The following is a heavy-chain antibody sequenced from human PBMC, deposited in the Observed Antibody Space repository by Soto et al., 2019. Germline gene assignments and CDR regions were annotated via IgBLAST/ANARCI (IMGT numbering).Heavy chain of an antibody. CDR2: ISSDGSKK. Sequence: QVQLVESGGGVVQPGRSLRLSCAASGFTFSSYAMHWVRQAPGKGLEWVAVISSDGSKKYYADSGKGRFTIFRDNSKNTLCLQMNSLRPEDTAVYYCASPTIRDHSAFDIWGQGTMVTVSS. CDR3: ASPTIRDHSAFDI. V-gene: IGHV3-30-3*01. CDR1: GFTFSSYA. D-gene: IGHD5-18*01. J-gene: IGHJ3*02.